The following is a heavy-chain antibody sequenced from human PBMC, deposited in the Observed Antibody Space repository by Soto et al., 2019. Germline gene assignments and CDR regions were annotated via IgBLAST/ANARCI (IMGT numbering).Heavy chain of an antibody. V-gene: IGHV3-33*01. Sequence: GGSLRLSCSASGFTFSSYGMHWVRQAPGTGLEWVAVIWDDGSNEYYADSVKGRFTISRDNSKNTLYLKMHSLSAEATAVYYCARDTETPMITFGGPPDHWAQGTLVTVSS. CDR2: IWDDGSNE. CDR1: GFTFSSYG. J-gene: IGHJ4*02. CDR3: ARDTETPMITFGGPPDH. D-gene: IGHD3-16*01.